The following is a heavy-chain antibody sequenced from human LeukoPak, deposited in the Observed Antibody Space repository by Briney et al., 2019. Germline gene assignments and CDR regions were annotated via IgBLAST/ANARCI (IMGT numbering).Heavy chain of an antibody. Sequence: GASVNVSCKTAGYIFTTYGISWVRQAPGHGLEWMGWISAYIGNTNYAQKLQGRVTMTTDTSTSTAYMELRSLTSDDTAVYYCASVLSGIAVAGSFDPWGQGTLVTVSS. J-gene: IGHJ5*02. CDR3: ASVLSGIAVAGSFDP. D-gene: IGHD6-19*01. V-gene: IGHV1-18*01. CDR2: ISAYIGNT. CDR1: GYIFTTYG.